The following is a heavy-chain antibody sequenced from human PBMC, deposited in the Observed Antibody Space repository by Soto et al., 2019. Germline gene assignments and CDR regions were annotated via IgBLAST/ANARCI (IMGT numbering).Heavy chain of an antibody. D-gene: IGHD2-15*01. V-gene: IGHV4-31*03. CDR3: SRGILG. J-gene: IGHJ4*02. CDR1: VCSMKLGGYC. Sequence: QVQLQESGPGLVKPSQTLSLTCTVTVCSMKLGGYCWSWIRQHPGEGLEWIGCISYGGTTSYNPSLKSRVIISVDTSKNQFSLKLTAVTAADTAVYYCSRGILGWGQGTLITVSS. CDR2: ISYGGTT.